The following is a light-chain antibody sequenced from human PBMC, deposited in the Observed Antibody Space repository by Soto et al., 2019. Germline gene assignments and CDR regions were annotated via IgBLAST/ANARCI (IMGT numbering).Light chain of an antibody. CDR2: SAS. CDR3: QQYENWPWT. CDR1: QSVSNDF. V-gene: IGKV3-15*01. J-gene: IGKJ1*01. Sequence: EIVLTQSPGILSLSPGERATLSCRASQSVSNDFLAWYQQKPGQAPRLLIYSASRRATGSPARFSGSGSGTDFTLTISSLQSEDFAVYYCQQYENWPWTFGQGTKVDIK.